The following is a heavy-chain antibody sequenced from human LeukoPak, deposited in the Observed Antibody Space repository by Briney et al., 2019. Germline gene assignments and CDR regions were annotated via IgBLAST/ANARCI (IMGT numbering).Heavy chain of an antibody. D-gene: IGHD3-22*01. CDR2: ISADGNNE. V-gene: IGHV3-30-3*01. CDR3: ARNDPDSSED. CDR1: GFIFSNYP. J-gene: IGHJ4*02. Sequence: GGSLRLSCAASGFIFSNYPMHWVRQAPGKGLEWVAVISADGNNEHYADSAKGRFTLSRDNAKSTAYLQMNSLRSEDTAVYYCARNDPDSSEDWGQGTLVTVSS.